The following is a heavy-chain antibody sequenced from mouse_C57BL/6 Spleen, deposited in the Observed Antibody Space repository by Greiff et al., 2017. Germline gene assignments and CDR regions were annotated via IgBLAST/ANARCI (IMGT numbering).Heavy chain of an antibody. CDR2: IYPSDSET. CDR1: GYTFTSYW. V-gene: IGHV1-61*01. Sequence: VKLQQPGAELVRPGSSVKLSCKASGYTFTSYWMDWVKQRPGQGLEWIGNIYPSDSETHYNQKFKDKATLTVDKSSSTAYMQLSSLTSEDSAVYYCARGKGYGSSAFAYWGQGTLVTVSA. J-gene: IGHJ3*01. CDR3: ARGKGYGSSAFAY. D-gene: IGHD1-1*01.